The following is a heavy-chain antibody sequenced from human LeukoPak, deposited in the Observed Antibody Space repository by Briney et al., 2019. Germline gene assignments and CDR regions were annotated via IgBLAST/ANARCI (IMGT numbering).Heavy chain of an antibody. V-gene: IGHV3-30*18. J-gene: IGHJ3*02. CDR1: GFTFSSYS. D-gene: IGHD6-25*01. CDR2: ISYDGSNK. CDR3: AKSAAVTPDAFDI. Sequence: GGSLRLSCAASGFTFSSYSMNWVRQAPGKGLEWVAVISYDGSNKYYADSVKGRFTISRDNSKNTLYLQMNSLRAEDTAVYYCAKSAAVTPDAFDIWGQGTMVTVSS.